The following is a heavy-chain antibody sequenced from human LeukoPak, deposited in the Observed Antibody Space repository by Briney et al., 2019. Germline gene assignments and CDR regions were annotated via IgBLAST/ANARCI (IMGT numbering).Heavy chain of an antibody. Sequence: SETLSLTCTVSGASISSYYWSWIRQPPGKGLEWIGYIYYSGSTNYNPSLKSRVTISVDTSKNQFSLNLTSLTAADTAVYYCARLGTSPPPERPFEYWGQGTLVTVSS. CDR3: ARLGTSPPPERPFEY. CDR1: GASISSYY. J-gene: IGHJ4*02. CDR2: IYYSGST. V-gene: IGHV4-59*08. D-gene: IGHD7-27*01.